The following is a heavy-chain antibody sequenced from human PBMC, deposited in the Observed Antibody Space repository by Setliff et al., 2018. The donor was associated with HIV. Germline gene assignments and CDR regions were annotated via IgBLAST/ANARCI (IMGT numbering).Heavy chain of an antibody. CDR2: IYESGSA. D-gene: IGHD2-21*01. J-gene: IGHJ4*02. V-gene: IGHV4-4*02. CDR3: VRDHRLRGKFHFDS. Sequence: SETLSLTCAVSGGSISSSDWWSWVRQPPGKGLEWIGEIYESGSANYNPSLTSGVTMSVDKSKNHFSLKMNSVTAADTAVYFCVRDHRLRGKFHFDSWGQGTLVTV. CDR1: GGSISSSDW.